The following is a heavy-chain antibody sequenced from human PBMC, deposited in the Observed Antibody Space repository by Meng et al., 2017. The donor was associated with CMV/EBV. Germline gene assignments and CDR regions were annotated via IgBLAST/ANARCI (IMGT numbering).Heavy chain of an antibody. CDR2: ISAYNGNT. CDR1: GYTFTSYG. CDR3: ARKVEGAFDI. Sequence: HLVQSVGAVKKPGASVKVSCKASGYTFTSYGLIWVRQAPGQGLEWMGWISAYNGNTNYAQKLQGRVTMTTDTSTSTAYMELRSLRSDDTAVYYCARKVEGAFDIWGQGTMVTVSS. V-gene: IGHV1-18*01. D-gene: IGHD2-15*01. J-gene: IGHJ3*02.